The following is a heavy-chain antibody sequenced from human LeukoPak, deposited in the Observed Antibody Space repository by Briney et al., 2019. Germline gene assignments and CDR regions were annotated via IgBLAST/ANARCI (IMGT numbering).Heavy chain of an antibody. CDR1: GFTFIDYG. CDR2: ISPYNGNT. J-gene: IGHJ4*02. Sequence: ASVKVSCMASGFTFIDYGISWVRQAPGQGLEWMGWISPYNGNTNYAQKVQDRVTMTTDTSTSTAYMELRSLRSDDTAVYYCARESTTFDYWGQGTLVTVSS. D-gene: IGHD1-1*01. V-gene: IGHV1-18*04. CDR3: ARESTTFDY.